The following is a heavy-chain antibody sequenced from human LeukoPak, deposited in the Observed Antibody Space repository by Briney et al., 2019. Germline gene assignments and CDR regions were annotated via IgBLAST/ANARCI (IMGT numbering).Heavy chain of an antibody. V-gene: IGHV3-74*01. CDR1: GFTFSSYW. CDR2: INTDGSST. CDR3: ASSEAPVDI. Sequence: PGGSLSLSCAASGFTFSSYWMHWVRQAPGKGPVWVSRINTDGSSTSYADSVKGRFTISRDNAKNTLYLQMNSLRAEDTAVYYCASSEAPVDIWGQGTMVTVSS. D-gene: IGHD4-17*01. J-gene: IGHJ3*02.